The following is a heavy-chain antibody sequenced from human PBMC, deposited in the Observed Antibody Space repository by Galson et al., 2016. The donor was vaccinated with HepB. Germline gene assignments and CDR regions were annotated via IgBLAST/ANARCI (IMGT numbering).Heavy chain of an antibody. CDR2: IKSQTDGGTT. CDR1: GFTFSNAR. V-gene: IGHV3-15*01. J-gene: IGHJ6*02. CDR3: RYGIDV. Sequence: SLRLSCAASGFTFSNARMSWVRQAPGKGLEWVGRIKSQTDGGTTDYAAPVKGRFSISRDDSKNPLYPQMNSLKTEDTAVYYCRYGIDVWGQGTTVTVSS.